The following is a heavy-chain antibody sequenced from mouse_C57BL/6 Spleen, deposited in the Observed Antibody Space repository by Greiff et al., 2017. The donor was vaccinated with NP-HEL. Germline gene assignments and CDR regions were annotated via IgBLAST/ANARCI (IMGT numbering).Heavy chain of an antibody. CDR3: ASGGNYDYGYPWFAY. CDR2: ISYDGSN. V-gene: IGHV3-6*01. Sequence: EVQLQQSGPGLVKPSQSLSLTCSVTGYSITSGYYWNWIRQFPGNKLEWMGYISYDGSNNYNPSLKNRISITRDTSKNQFFLKLNSVTTEDTATYYCASGGNYDYGYPWFAYWGQGTLVTVSA. J-gene: IGHJ3*01. CDR1: GYSITSGYY. D-gene: IGHD2-2*01.